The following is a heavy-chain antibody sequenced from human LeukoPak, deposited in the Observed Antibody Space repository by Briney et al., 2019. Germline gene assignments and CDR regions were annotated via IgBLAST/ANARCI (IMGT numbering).Heavy chain of an antibody. Sequence: SETLSLTCTISGASVATYYWAWIRQSPGKGLELIGRMSTRGPTNYNPSLESRVSMSADASKNQFSLKLSSVTAADTAVYYCARDGPLSHWYFDLWGRGTLVTVSS. V-gene: IGHV4-4*07. CDR2: MSTRGPT. CDR1: GASVATYY. CDR3: ARDGPLSHWYFDL. J-gene: IGHJ2*01.